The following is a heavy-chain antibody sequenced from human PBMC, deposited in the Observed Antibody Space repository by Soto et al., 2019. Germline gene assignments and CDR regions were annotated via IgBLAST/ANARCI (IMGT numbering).Heavy chain of an antibody. Sequence: EVQLVETGGGLIQPGGSLRLSCLASVFSVTTNYIIWVRQPPGKGLEWVSTTFTGGSTHYADSVKGRFSISRDNSKNSVYLQMNNLRVEDTAVYYCAKKPPSSIQGWAFGMDLWGQGTTVSVSS. D-gene: IGHD1-26*01. CDR3: AKKPPSSIQGWAFGMDL. CDR2: TFTGGST. CDR1: VFSVTTNY. J-gene: IGHJ6*02. V-gene: IGHV3-53*02.